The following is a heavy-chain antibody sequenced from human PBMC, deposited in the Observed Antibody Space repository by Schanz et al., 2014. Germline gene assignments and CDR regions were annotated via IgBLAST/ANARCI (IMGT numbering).Heavy chain of an antibody. CDR3: ARDRLECGAECYSVEVFEI. V-gene: IGHV1-69*09. CDR2: IIPSLGLA. J-gene: IGHJ4*02. Sequence: QVQLVQSGAEVKKPGASLKVSCKASGYTFTSYFIHWVRQAPGQGLEWMGRIIPSLGLAKYEQKFQDKVTITADTSTTTAYMELSGLRSEDTAVYYCARDRLECGAECYSVEVFEIWGQGTLVTVSS. CDR1: GYTFTSYF. D-gene: IGHD2-21*01.